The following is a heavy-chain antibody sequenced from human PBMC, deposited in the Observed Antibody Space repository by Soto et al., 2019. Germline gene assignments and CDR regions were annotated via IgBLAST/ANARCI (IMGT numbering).Heavy chain of an antibody. J-gene: IGHJ4*02. V-gene: IGHV3-7*01. CDR1: GFTFTNYW. D-gene: IGHD1-7*01. CDR3: TKGGTAFDF. CDR2: IKQDGSEK. Sequence: HPGGSLRLSCAASGFTFTNYWMSWVRQAPGKGLEWVANIKQDGSEKYYVDSVKGRFTISRDNAKTSLYLQMNSLRAEDTAVYYCTKGGTAFDFCGQGTLVTVSS.